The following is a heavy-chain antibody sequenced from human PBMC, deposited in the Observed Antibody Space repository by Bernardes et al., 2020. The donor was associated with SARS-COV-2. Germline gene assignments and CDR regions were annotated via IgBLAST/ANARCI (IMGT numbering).Heavy chain of an antibody. J-gene: IGHJ6*02. Sequence: SETLSLTCTVSGGSISSSTYYWGWVRQSPEKGLEWIGSNYFSGLTYYNPSPESRVTMSIDRSKNEFSLNLTSVTATDTSVYYCARGGIMVRGVTPPMDVWGQGTVVIVS. D-gene: IGHD3-10*01. CDR3: ARGGIMVRGVTPPMDV. CDR1: GGSISSSTYY. V-gene: IGHV4-39*01. CDR2: NYFSGLT.